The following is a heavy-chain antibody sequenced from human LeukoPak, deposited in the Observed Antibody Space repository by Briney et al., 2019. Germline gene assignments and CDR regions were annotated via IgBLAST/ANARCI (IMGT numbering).Heavy chain of an antibody. CDR2: IYHSGST. CDR1: GYSISSGYY. D-gene: IGHD3-10*01. Sequence: SETLSLTCTVSGYSISSGYYWGWIRQPPGKGLEWIGSIYHSGSTYYNPSLKSRVTISLDTSKNQVSLKLTSVTAADTAVYYCASFEFYYGSGNYFNAAYFDYWGQGTLVTVSS. CDR3: ASFEFYYGSGNYFNAAYFDY. J-gene: IGHJ4*02. V-gene: IGHV4-38-2*02.